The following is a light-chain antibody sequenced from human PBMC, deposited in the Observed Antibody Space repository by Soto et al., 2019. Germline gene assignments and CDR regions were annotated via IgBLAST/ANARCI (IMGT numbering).Light chain of an antibody. CDR3: QQYDRYSLT. CDR2: DAS. Sequence: DIKITQSPSTMSASVGDRVTITCRASQSISSWLAWYQQKPGKAPKLLIYDASSLESGVPSRFSGSGSGREFTLTISSLQPDDFATYYCQQYDRYSLTFGGGTKVEIK. J-gene: IGKJ4*01. CDR1: QSISSW. V-gene: IGKV1-5*01.